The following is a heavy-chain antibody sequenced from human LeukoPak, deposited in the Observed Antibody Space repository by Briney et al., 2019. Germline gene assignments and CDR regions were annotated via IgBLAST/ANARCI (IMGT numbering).Heavy chain of an antibody. CDR1: GFTFSSYE. CDR3: ARDVRTNYGMDV. Sequence: GGSLRLSCAASGFTFSSYEMNWVRQAPGKGLEWVSYISSSGSTIYYADSVKGRFTISRDNAKNSLYLQMNSLRAEDTAVYYCARDVRTNYGMDVWGQGTRSPSP. J-gene: IGHJ6*02. CDR2: ISSSGSTI. D-gene: IGHD3-10*01. V-gene: IGHV3-48*03.